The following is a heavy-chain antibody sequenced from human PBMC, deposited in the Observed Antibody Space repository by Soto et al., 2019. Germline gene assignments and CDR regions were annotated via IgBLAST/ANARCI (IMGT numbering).Heavy chain of an antibody. J-gene: IGHJ4*02. D-gene: IGHD6-19*01. Sequence: HPGGSLRLSCAASGFTFSSYSMNWVRQAPGKGLEWVSYISSSSSTIYYADSVKGRFTISRDNAKNSLYLQMNSLRDEDTAAYYCARLRSGYSSGWPLDYWGQGTLVTVSS. V-gene: IGHV3-48*02. CDR1: GFTFSSYS. CDR2: ISSSSSTI. CDR3: ARLRSGYSSGWPLDY.